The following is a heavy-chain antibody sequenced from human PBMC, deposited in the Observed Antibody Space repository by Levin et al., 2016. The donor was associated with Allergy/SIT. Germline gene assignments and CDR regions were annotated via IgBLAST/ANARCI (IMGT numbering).Heavy chain of an antibody. CDR1: GGSISDYY. D-gene: IGHD3-22*01. V-gene: IGHV4-59*01. CDR2: FYSSGST. CDR3: ARCYFDSSYKFNDAFDI. Sequence: SETLSLTCTVSGGSISDYYWTWIRQPPGKGLEWIGYFYSSGSTNYNPSLERRVTILADTSKNQFSLRLSSVTAADTAVYYCARCYFDSSYKFNDAFDIWGQGTMVTVSS. J-gene: IGHJ3*02.